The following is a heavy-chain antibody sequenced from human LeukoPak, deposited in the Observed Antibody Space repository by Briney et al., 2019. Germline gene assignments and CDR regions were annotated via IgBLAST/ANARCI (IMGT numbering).Heavy chain of an antibody. CDR3: TTDLIGSGWSRDY. D-gene: IGHD6-19*01. V-gene: IGHV3-15*01. CDR2: IKSKTDGGTT. CDR1: GFTFSNAW. Sequence: PGGSLRLSCAAPGFTFSNAWMSWVRQAPGKGLEWVGRIKSKTDGGTTDYAAPVKGRFTISRDDSKNTLYLQMNSLKTEDTAVYYCTTDLIGSGWSRDYWGQGTLVTVSS. J-gene: IGHJ4*02.